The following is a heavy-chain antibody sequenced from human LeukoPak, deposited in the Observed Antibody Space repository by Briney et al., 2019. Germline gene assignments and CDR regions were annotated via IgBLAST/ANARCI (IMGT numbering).Heavy chain of an antibody. CDR1: VFTFSRYA. J-gene: IGHJ4*02. V-gene: IGHV3-23*01. Sequence: GGSLRLSCAASVFTFSRYAMSWVPEAPGRGLEWVSAISGRGGSTYYADSVKGRFTISRDNSKNTLYLQMNSLGAEDTAVYYCAKFRGYYDSSDVRTDYWGQGTLVTVSS. D-gene: IGHD3-22*01. CDR2: ISGRGGST. CDR3: AKFRGYYDSSDVRTDY.